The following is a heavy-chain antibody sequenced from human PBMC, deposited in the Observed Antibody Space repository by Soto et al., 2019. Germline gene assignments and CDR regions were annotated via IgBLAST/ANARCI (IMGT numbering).Heavy chain of an antibody. J-gene: IGHJ3*02. CDR3: AKIYCTNGVCYFGAFDI. CDR2: ISGSGGST. CDR1: GFTFSSYA. V-gene: IGHV3-23*01. Sequence: GGSLRLSCADSGFTFSSYAMSWVRQAPGKGLEWVSAISGSGGSTYYADSVKGRFTISRDNSKNTLYLQMNSLRAEDTAVYYCAKIYCTNGVCYFGAFDIWGQGTMVTVSS. D-gene: IGHD2-8*01.